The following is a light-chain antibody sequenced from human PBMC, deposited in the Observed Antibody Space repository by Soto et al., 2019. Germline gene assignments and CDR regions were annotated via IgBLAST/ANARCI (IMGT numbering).Light chain of an antibody. J-gene: IGKJ2*01. CDR2: NGG. CDR1: ESLVHTDGNTY. Sequence: DVVLTQTPLFSPVTLGQPASFSCRSSESLVHTDGNTYLNWLQQRPGQPPRLLIYNGGYRFSGVPDRFSGSGAGTDFTLKISRVEPEDVGTYYCMQATKYPPYTFGQGTKLEIE. CDR3: MQATKYPPYT. V-gene: IGKV2-24*01.